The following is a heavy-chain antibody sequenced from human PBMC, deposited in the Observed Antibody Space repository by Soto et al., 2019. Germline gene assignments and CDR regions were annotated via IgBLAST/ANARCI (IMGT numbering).Heavy chain of an antibody. D-gene: IGHD3-22*01. V-gene: IGHV3-48*01. J-gene: IGHJ4*01. CDR1: GFALSSYS. Sequence: GGSLRLSCAVSGFALSSYSIAWVLQAPGKGLGWVSFTFNYAGRLYYADSVKGRFTISRDNAKNSLYLQMNSLRAEDTAVYYCARVKNYYDRSGYYYWGRGTLVTVSS. CDR2: TFNYAGRL. CDR3: ARVKNYYDRSGYYY.